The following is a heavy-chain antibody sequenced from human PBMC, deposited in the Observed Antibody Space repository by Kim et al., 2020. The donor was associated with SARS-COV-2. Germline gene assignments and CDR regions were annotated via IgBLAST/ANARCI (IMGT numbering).Heavy chain of an antibody. CDR2: IYSDGST. D-gene: IGHD1-26*01. V-gene: IGHV3-66*01. CDR1: GLIVSGNY. Sequence: GGSLRLSCAASGLIVSGNYMSWVRQAPGKGLEWVSVIYSDGSTSYIDSVKGRFTISRDNSKNTLYLQMNILRAEDTAVYYCARVYFINWLDPWGQGTLVT. CDR3: ARVYFINWLDP. J-gene: IGHJ5*02.